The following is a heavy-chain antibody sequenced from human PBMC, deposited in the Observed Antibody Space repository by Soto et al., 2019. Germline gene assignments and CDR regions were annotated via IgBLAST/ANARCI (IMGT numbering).Heavy chain of an antibody. CDR3: ATSLWFGTQVEL. CDR2: ISRSGTT. CDR1: GGYFNDNY. V-gene: IGHV4-34*01. J-gene: IGHJ5*02. Sequence: QVQLQQWGAGLLKPSETLSLSCAVYGGYFNDNYYTWFRQPPGKGLEWIGEISRSGTTKYIPSLKSRASISFDTSKTQVSLKVTSVTAADTAVYYSATSLWFGTQVELWGQGALVTVPS. D-gene: IGHD3-10*01.